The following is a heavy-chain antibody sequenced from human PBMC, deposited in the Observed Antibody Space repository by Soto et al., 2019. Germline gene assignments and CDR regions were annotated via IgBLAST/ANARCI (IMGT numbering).Heavy chain of an antibody. CDR3: ARVRRYYYYMDV. Sequence: QVQLVESGGGVVQPGRSLRLSCAASGFTFSSYGMHWVRQAPGKGLEWVAVIWYDGSNKYYADSVKGRFTISRDNSKNTLYLQMNSLRAEDTAVYYCARVRRYYYYMDVWGKGTTVTVSS. CDR2: IWYDGSNK. J-gene: IGHJ6*03. V-gene: IGHV3-33*01. CDR1: GFTFSSYG.